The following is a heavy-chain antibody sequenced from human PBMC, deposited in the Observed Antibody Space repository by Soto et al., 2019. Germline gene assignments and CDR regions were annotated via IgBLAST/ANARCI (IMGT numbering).Heavy chain of an antibody. CDR2: INPASQLR. Sequence: QVVLLQSGTEVKRPGSSVKVSCKASGVPFNSYGFAWVRQAPGRGLEWVGRINPASQLRNYEQSLQGRVTITADTSTTTAYMELSGLTSXXXXXYYCARMKLARLDHWGQGTLVTVSS. CDR1: GVPFNSYG. CDR3: ARMKLARLDH. V-gene: IGHV1-69*09. J-gene: IGHJ4*02.